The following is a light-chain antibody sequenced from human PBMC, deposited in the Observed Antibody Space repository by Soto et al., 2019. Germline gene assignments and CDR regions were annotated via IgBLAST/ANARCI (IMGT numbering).Light chain of an antibody. V-gene: IGKV2-28*01. Sequence: DIVMTQTPLSLSVIPGEPASISCWSSQSLLDSNGNNHLNWFLQKPGQSPQVLIYLGSHRASGVPDRFSGSGSGTVFTLKISRVEAGDVGVYYCMQALQTPLTFGQGTRLEIK. CDR2: LGS. J-gene: IGKJ5*01. CDR3: MQALQTPLT. CDR1: QSLLDSNGNNH.